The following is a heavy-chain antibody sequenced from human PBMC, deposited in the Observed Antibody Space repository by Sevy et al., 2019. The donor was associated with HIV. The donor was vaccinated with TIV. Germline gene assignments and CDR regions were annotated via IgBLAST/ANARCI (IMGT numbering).Heavy chain of an antibody. V-gene: IGHV3-30*02. Sequence: GGSLRLSCAASGFTFSSYDMHWVRQAPGKGLEWVAFIRYDGSYKYYADSVKGRFTISRDNSKNRLSLLINSLRGEDTAVDYYARDAHPEDYYFDYWGQGTLVTVSS. J-gene: IGHJ4*02. CDR1: GFTFSSYD. CDR2: IRYDGSYK. CDR3: ARDAHPEDYYFDY.